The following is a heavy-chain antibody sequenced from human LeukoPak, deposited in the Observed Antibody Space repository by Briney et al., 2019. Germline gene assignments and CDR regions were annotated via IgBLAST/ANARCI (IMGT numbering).Heavy chain of an antibody. CDR1: GYTFSGYY. J-gene: IGHJ4*02. V-gene: IGHV1-2*02. D-gene: IGHD6-19*01. CDR3: ARVGSSGWYVHPTLDY. CDR2: INPSNGDT. Sequence: ASVKVSCKASGYTFSGYYIHWVRQAPGQGLEWMAWINPSNGDTNYAQKFQGRVTMTRAPSISTAYMELTRLISDDTAVYYCARVGSSGWYVHPTLDYWGQGTLVTVSS.